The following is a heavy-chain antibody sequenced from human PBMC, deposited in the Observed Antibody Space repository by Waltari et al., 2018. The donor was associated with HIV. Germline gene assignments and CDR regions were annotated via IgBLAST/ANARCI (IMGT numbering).Heavy chain of an antibody. CDR1: RLTLSLFG. CDR3: AKVYYFDSRGDFLKAPRYDY. CDR2: ITGNGGSA. Sequence: EAQLLEAGGGLVQPGGSRRLSWDACRLTLSLFGMARLRQAPGKGRGWFSVITGNGGSAYYADSVKGRFTISRDNSKNTLYLQMNSLRVEDTAIYYCAKVYYFDSRGDFLKAPRYDYWGQGTLVTVSS. J-gene: IGHJ4*02. D-gene: IGHD3-22*01. V-gene: IGHV3-23*01.